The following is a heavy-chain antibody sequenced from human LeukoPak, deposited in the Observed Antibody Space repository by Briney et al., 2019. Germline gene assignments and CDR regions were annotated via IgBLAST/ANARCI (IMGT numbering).Heavy chain of an antibody. CDR3: AREVSEGFDF. J-gene: IGHJ4*02. V-gene: IGHV3-21*01. CDR2: FGTRSTSV. CDR1: GFTFSSYS. D-gene: IGHD3-22*01. Sequence: GESLRLSCAASGFTFSSYSMNWIRQAPGKGLEWVSSFGTRSTSVYHAGSVKGRFAISRDNAKNSLYLQMNSLRAEDPALYYCAREVSEGFDFWGPGTLVTVSS.